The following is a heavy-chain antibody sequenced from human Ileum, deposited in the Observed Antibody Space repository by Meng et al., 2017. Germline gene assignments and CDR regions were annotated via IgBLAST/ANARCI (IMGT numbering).Heavy chain of an antibody. CDR1: GGSVSSNIAA. V-gene: IGHV6-1*01. J-gene: IGHJ4*02. CDR2: TYYRSKWYS. D-gene: IGHD3-3*01. Sequence: QVQLHQSGPGLVKPSQTLSRTCAVSGGSVSSNIAAWNWIRQSPLRGLEWLGRTYYRSKWYSEYAVSVKSRISITPDTSKNQFSLQMNSVTPEDTAVYYCASGSGSLDYWGPGTLVTVSS. CDR3: ASGSGSLDY.